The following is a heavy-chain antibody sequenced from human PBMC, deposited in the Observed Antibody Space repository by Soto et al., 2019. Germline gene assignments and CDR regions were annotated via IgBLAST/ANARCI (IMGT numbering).Heavy chain of an antibody. D-gene: IGHD3-10*01. CDR3: AREPSGSQAFDY. V-gene: IGHV4-4*02. CDR1: GGSISSSNW. Sequence: PSETLSLTCAVSGGSISSSNWWNWVRQPPGKGLEWIGEIYHSGSTNYNPSLKSRVTISVDKSKNQFSLKLSSVTAADTAVYYCAREPSGSQAFDYWGQGTLVTVSS. CDR2: IYHSGST. J-gene: IGHJ4*02.